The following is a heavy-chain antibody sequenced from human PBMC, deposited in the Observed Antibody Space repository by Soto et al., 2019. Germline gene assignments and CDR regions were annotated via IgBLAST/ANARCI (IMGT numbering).Heavy chain of an antibody. CDR3: ARREQWLGVYYYYYGMDV. J-gene: IGHJ6*02. D-gene: IGHD6-19*01. CDR1: GGSFSGYY. Sequence: SETLSLACAVYGGSFSGYYWSWIRQPPGKGLEWIGEINHSGSTNYNPSLKSRVTISVDTSKNQFSLKLSSVTAADTAVYYCARREQWLGVYYYYYGMDVWGQGTTVTVSS. CDR2: INHSGST. V-gene: IGHV4-34*01.